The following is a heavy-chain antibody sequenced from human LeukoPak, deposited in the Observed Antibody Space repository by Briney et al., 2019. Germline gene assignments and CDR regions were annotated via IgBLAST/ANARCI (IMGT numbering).Heavy chain of an antibody. CDR3: ARAYYDRSGYYLGY. CDR2: IYHSGST. D-gene: IGHD3-22*01. V-gene: IGHV4-4*02. Sequence: SETLSLTCVVSGGSISNSNWWSWVCQPPGKGLEWIGEIYHSGSTNYNPSLKSRVTISVDKSKNQFSLKLSSVTAADTAVYYCARAYYDRSGYYLGYWGQGTLVTVSS. J-gene: IGHJ4*02. CDR1: GGSISNSNW.